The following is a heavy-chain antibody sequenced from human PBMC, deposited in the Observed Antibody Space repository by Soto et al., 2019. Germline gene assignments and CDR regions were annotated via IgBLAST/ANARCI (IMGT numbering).Heavy chain of an antibody. CDR3: ARYCGGGSCYLGAFDI. V-gene: IGHV4-4*02. CDR1: GVSINSANW. CDR2: IYPSGST. D-gene: IGHD2-15*01. Sequence: QMQLQESGPGLVKPSGTLSLTCTVSGVSINSANWWTWVRQSPGKGLEWIGEIYPSGSTNFNPSLKSRVTISVDNSKNQFYLELTSVTAADTAVYYCARYCGGGSCYLGAFDIWGQGTMVTVSS. J-gene: IGHJ3*02.